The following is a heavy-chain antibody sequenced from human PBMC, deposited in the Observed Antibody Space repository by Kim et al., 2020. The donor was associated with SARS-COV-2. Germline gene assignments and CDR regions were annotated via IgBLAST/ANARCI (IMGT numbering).Heavy chain of an antibody. CDR3: ARDDQPCRLGYYAMDV. V-gene: IGHV3-21*04. Sequence: GGSLRLSCVGSGFTFGHYTMNWVRQAPGTGLEWVSSITGDSSYIYYAASVKGRFNISRQNAENSPSLQMDSLKAEDTAIYYCARDDQPCRLGYYAMDVWGQEPTLTVPS. J-gene: IGHJ6*02. CDR2: ITGDSSYI. CDR1: GFTFGHYT. D-gene: IGHD2-2*01.